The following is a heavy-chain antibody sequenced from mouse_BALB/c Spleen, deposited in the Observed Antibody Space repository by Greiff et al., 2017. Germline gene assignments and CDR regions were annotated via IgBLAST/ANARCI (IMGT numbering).Heavy chain of an antibody. D-gene: IGHD2-2*01. CDR1: GYSITSDYA. V-gene: IGHV3-2*02. CDR3: AREGYENYFDY. J-gene: IGHJ2*01. Sequence: DVHLVESGPGLVKPSQSLSLTCTVTGYSITSDYAWNWIRQFPGNKLEWMGYISYSGSTSYNPSLKSRISITRDTSKNQFFLQLNSVTTEDTATYYCAREGYENYFDYWGQGTTLTVSS. CDR2: ISYSGST.